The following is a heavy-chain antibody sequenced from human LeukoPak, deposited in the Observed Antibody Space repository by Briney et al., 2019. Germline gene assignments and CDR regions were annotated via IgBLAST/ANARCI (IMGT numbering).Heavy chain of an antibody. CDR2: VHNVGST. D-gene: IGHD6-19*01. Sequence: SXXLSLTCTVSGVSTTNGIYYWAWIRQPPGKGLEWIGSVHNVGSTYYNLSLRSRVTMSIDTSKNQFSLRLNSVTAADTAVYYCARHAEYNSGWHFYLDHWGQGILVTVSS. CDR1: GVSTTNGIYY. J-gene: IGHJ4*02. CDR3: ARHAEYNSGWHFYLDH. V-gene: IGHV4-39*01.